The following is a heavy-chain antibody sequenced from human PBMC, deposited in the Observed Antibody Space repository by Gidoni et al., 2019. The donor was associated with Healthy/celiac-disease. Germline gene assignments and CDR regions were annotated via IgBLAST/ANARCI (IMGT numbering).Heavy chain of an antibody. CDR1: GFTCSRYA. J-gene: IGHJ4*02. Sequence: EVQLLESGGGLVQPGGSLSLSCASSGFTCSRYAMSWVRQAPGKGLEWVSAISGSGGSTYYADSVKGRFTISRDNSKNTLYLQMNSLRAEDTAVYYCAKAALAAAALYYFDYWGQGTLVTVSS. D-gene: IGHD6-13*01. CDR3: AKAALAAAALYYFDY. CDR2: ISGSGGST. V-gene: IGHV3-23*01.